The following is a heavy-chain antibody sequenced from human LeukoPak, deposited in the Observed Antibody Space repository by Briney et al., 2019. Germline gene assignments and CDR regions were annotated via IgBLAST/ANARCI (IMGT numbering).Heavy chain of an antibody. CDR2: ISSSGTFI. V-gene: IGHV3-21*01. D-gene: IGHD5-12*01. J-gene: IGHJ4*02. CDR3: ARDQGSYTDYEFDY. Sequence: GGSLRLSCVTSGFSFNRYSMRWVRQAPGKGLERVSFISSSGTFIYYEDSVKGRFIITRDNDKKSLFLQLNSLRPEDTGVYYCARDQGSYTDYEFDYWGQGTLVAVSS. CDR1: GFSFNRYS.